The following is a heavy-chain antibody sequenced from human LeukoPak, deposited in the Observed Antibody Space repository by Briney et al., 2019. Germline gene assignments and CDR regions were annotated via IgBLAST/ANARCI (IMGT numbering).Heavy chain of an antibody. CDR2: IISSSSYI. CDR1: GFTFSSYS. V-gene: IGHV3-21*01. J-gene: IGHJ3*02. Sequence: GGSLRLSCAASGFTFSSYSMNWVRQAPGKGLEWVSSIISSSSYIYYADSVKGRSTISRDDAKNSLYLQMNSLRAEDTAVYYCARVANYYDFWSGKRSDAFDIWGQGTMVTVSS. D-gene: IGHD3-3*01. CDR3: ARVANYYDFWSGKRSDAFDI.